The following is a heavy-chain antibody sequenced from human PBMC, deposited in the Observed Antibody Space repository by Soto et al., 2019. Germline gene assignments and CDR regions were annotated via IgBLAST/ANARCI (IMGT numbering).Heavy chain of an antibody. J-gene: IGHJ4*02. V-gene: IGHV4-30-2*01. CDR1: GGSISSGGYS. D-gene: IGHD5-18*01. CDR3: ASGRGAMVIDY. Sequence: SESLSLTCAVSGGSISSGGYSWSWIRQPPGKGLEWIGYIYHSGSTYYNPSLKSRVTISVDRSKNQFSLKLSSVTAADTAVYYCASGRGAMVIDYWGQGTLVTV. CDR2: IYHSGST.